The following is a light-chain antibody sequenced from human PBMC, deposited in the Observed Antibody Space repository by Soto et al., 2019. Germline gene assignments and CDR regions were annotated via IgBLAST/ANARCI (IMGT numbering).Light chain of an antibody. V-gene: IGKV3-11*01. CDR1: QTINNY. CDR2: DAS. Sequence: EIVLTQSPATLSLSPGERATLSCRASQTINNYLAWYQQKPGQARRLLVYDASYRAIGIPARFSGSGSGTDFTPTISSLEPEDFAVYYCQQRSDWPPRLTFGGGTKVEIK. J-gene: IGKJ4*01. CDR3: QQRSDWPPRLT.